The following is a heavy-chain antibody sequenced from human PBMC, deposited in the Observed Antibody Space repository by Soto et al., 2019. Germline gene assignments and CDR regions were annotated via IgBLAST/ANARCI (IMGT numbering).Heavy chain of an antibody. CDR3: ARDLMEVSTGRYYYYYYMDV. CDR2: ISGSGGST. Sequence: GGSLRLSCAASGFTFSSYAMSWVRQAPGKGLEWVSAISGSGGSTYYADSVKGRFTISRDNSKNTLYLQMNSLRAEDTAVYYCARDLMEVSTGRYYYYYYMDVWGKGTTVTVSS. CDR1: GFTFSSYA. D-gene: IGHD2-21*01. J-gene: IGHJ6*03. V-gene: IGHV3-23*01.